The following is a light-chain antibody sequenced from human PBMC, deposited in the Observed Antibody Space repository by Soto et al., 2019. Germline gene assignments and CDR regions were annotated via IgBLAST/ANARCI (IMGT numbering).Light chain of an antibody. V-gene: IGKV3-20*01. CDR2: GAS. Sequence: EIVLTQSPGTLSLSPGERATLSCRASQSVNGNYLTWYQQKPGQAPRLLIYGASTRATGTPDRFSGSGSGTDFTLTLSRLEPEDFAVYYCQQYGSSFRYTFGQGTKLEIK. J-gene: IGKJ2*01. CDR1: QSVNGNY. CDR3: QQYGSSFRYT.